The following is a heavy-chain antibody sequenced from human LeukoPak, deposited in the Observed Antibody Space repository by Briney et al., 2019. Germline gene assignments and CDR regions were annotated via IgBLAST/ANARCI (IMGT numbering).Heavy chain of an antibody. CDR3: ASSGGGTRKNPRRREFVH. CDR1: GGSFSGYY. V-gene: IGHV4-34*01. D-gene: IGHD2-2*01. J-gene: IGHJ4*02. Sequence: PSETLSLTCAVYGGSFSGYYWSWIRQPPGKGLEWIGEINHSGSTNYNPSLKSRVTISVDTSKNQFFLKLSSVTAADTAVYYCASSGGGTRKNPRRREFVHWGQGTLGNGSS. CDR2: INHSGST.